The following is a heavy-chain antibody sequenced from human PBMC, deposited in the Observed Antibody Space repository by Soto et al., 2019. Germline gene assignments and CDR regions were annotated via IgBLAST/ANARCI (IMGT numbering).Heavy chain of an antibody. J-gene: IGHJ6*02. CDR1: VFTFSSYS. CDR3: ARGGSTLGELSPQYYYYGMDV. V-gene: IGHV3-21*01. CDR2: ISSSSSYI. D-gene: IGHD3-16*02. Sequence: GWSLRLSCAASVFTFSSYSMNWVRQAPGKGLEWVSSISSSSSYIYYADSVKGRFTISRDNAKNSLYLQMNSLRAEDTAVYYCARGGSTLGELSPQYYYYGMDVWGQGTTVTVSS.